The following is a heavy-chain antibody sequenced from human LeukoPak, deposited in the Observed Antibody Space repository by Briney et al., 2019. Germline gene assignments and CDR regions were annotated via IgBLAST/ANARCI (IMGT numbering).Heavy chain of an antibody. Sequence: ASVRVSCKASGYTFTSYDINWVRQATGQGLEWMGWMNPNSGNTGYAQKFQGRVTMTRNTSISTAYMELSSLRSEDTAVYYCARDTSYYYDSSGYYEPWGWFDPWGQGTLVTVSS. CDR1: GYTFTSYD. J-gene: IGHJ5*02. V-gene: IGHV1-8*01. CDR2: MNPNSGNT. CDR3: ARDTSYYYDSSGYYEPWGWFDP. D-gene: IGHD3-22*01.